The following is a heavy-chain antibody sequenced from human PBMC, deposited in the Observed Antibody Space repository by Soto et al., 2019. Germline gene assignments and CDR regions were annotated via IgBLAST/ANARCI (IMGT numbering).Heavy chain of an antibody. V-gene: IGHV1-69*02. Sequence: QVQLVQSGAEVKKPGSSVKVSCRASGGTFSSYTISWVRQAPGQGLEWMGRIIPILGIPHYAQKFQGRVTITADISTSTAYMVLSSLRSEDTAMYYCARGDDILTGSDYWGQGTLVTVSS. CDR1: GGTFSSYT. J-gene: IGHJ4*02. CDR3: ARGDDILTGSDY. D-gene: IGHD3-9*01. CDR2: IIPILGIP.